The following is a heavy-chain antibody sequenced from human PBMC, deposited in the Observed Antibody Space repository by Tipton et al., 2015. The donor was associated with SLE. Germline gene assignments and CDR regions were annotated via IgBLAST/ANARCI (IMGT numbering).Heavy chain of an antibody. D-gene: IGHD6-19*01. CDR3: AKDLSSSSAIAVVGVFDY. CDR1: GFTFCSYA. CDR2: ISGSGGST. Sequence: SLRLSCAASGFTFCSYAMSWVRQAPGKGLEWVSAISGSGGSTYYADSVKGRFTISRDNSKNTLYLQMNSLRAEDTAVYYCAKDLSSSSAIAVVGVFDYWGQGTLVTVSS. V-gene: IGHV3-23*01. J-gene: IGHJ4*02.